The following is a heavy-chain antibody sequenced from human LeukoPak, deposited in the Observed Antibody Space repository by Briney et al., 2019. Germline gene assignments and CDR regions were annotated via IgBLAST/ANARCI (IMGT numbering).Heavy chain of an antibody. V-gene: IGHV3-30*18. J-gene: IGHJ4*02. Sequence: PGGSLRLSCAASGFTFSSYGMHWVRQAPGKGLEWVAVISYDGSNKYYADSVKGRFTISRDNSKNTLYLQMNSLRAEDTAVYYCAKGRYYGSGIHGDYWGQGTLVTVSP. CDR1: GFTFSSYG. D-gene: IGHD3-10*01. CDR2: ISYDGSNK. CDR3: AKGRYYGSGIHGDY.